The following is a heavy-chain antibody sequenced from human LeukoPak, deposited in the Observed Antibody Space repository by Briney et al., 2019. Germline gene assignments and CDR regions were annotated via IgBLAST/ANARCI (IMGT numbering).Heavy chain of an antibody. Sequence: GASVKVSCKASGYTFTGYYMHWVRQAPGQGLEWMGWINPNSGGTNYAQKFQGRVTMTRDTSISTAYMEPSRLRSDDTAVYYCARAYKGNYDILTGYYDWGQGTLVTVSS. V-gene: IGHV1-2*02. D-gene: IGHD3-9*01. J-gene: IGHJ4*02. CDR3: ARAYKGNYDILTGYYD. CDR1: GYTFTGYY. CDR2: INPNSGGT.